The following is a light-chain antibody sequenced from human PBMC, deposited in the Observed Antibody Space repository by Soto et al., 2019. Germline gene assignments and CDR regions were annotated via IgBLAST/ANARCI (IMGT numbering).Light chain of an antibody. J-gene: IGKJ1*01. CDR3: QQANDWPPT. Sequence: EFVLTQSPGTLSLSPGERATLSCRASQTVRNNYLAWYQQKPGQAPRLLIYDASSRATGIPDRFSGGGSGTEFTLTISSLQSEDFAVYYCQQANDWPPTFGQGTRV. CDR2: DAS. V-gene: IGKV3D-20*02. CDR1: QTVRNNY.